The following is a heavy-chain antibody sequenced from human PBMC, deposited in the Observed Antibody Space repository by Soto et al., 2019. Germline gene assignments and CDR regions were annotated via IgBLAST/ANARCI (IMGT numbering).Heavy chain of an antibody. D-gene: IGHD1-1*01. J-gene: IGHJ4*02. CDR2: IWSDGNNR. V-gene: IGHV3-33*01. Sequence: QVQLVESGGGVVQPGRSLRLSCAASGFMFSNHGMHWVRQAPGKGLEWVAVIWSDGNNRYYADSVKGRFTISRDNSKNTVYLQMKSLRAEDMAVYYCVRGDNWNDEASDYWGQGTLVTVSS. CDR3: VRGDNWNDEASDY. CDR1: GFMFSNHG.